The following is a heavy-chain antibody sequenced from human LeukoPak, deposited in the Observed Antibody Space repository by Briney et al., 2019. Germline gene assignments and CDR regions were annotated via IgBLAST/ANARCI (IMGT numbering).Heavy chain of an antibody. V-gene: IGHV1-18*01. D-gene: IGHD2-2*01. CDR2: ISGYNGNT. J-gene: IGHJ4*02. CDR3: AREYCSTTRCYMADY. Sequence: ASVTVSCTASGYTFTIYGISWVRQAPGQGLEWMGWISGYNGNTNYAQKLQGRVTMTTDTSTSTAYMELRSLRSDDTAVYYCAREYCSTTRCYMADYWGQGTLVTVSS. CDR1: GYTFTIYG.